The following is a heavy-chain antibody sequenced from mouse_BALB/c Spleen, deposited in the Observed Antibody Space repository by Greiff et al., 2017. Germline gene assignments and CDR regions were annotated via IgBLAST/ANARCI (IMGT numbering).Heavy chain of an antibody. D-gene: IGHD2-1*01. Sequence: VQLQQSGPGLVQPSQSLSITCTVSGFSLTSYGVHWVRQSPGKGLEWLGVIWSGGSTDYNAAFISRLSISKDNSKSQVFFKMNSLQANDTAIYYCASTNYGNYVWYFDVWGAGTTVTVSA. CDR2: IWSGGST. V-gene: IGHV2-2*02. CDR3: ASTNYGNYVWYFDV. J-gene: IGHJ1*01. CDR1: GFSLTSYG.